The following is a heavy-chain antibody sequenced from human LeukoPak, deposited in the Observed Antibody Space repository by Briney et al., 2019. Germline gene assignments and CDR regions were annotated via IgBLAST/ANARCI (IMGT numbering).Heavy chain of an antibody. CDR1: GGTFSSYA. J-gene: IGHJ6*04. D-gene: IGHD2-2*01. Sequence: AVKVSCKACGGTFSSYAISGVRQAPGQGLEWMGGIIPIFDTANYAQKFQGRVTITADESTSTAYMELSSLRSEDTAVYYCARGQDIVVVPAANRVNYYYGMDVWGKGTTVTVSS. CDR3: ARGQDIVVVPAANRVNYYYGMDV. V-gene: IGHV1-69*13. CDR2: IIPIFDTA.